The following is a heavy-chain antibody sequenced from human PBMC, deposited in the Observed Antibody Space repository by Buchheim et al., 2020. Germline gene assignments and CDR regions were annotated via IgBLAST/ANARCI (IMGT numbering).Heavy chain of an antibody. CDR3: ARESTGLTYGDSHTAS. V-gene: IGHV1-46*03. D-gene: IGHD4-17*01. CDR1: GYTFTSYY. Sequence: QVQLVQSGAEVKKPGASVKVSCKASGYTFTSYYMHWVRQAPGQGLEWMGIINPSGGSTSYAQKFQGRVTMTRDTSTSTVYMELSSLRSEDTAGYYCARESTGLTYGDSHTASWGKGTL. J-gene: IGHJ5*02. CDR2: INPSGGST.